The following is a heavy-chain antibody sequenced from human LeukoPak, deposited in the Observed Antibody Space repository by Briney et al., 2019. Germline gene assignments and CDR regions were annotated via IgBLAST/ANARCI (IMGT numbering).Heavy chain of an antibody. Sequence: SQTLSLTCTVSGGSISSGSYCWSWIRQPAGKGLEWIGRIYTSGSTNYNPSLKSRVTISVDTSKNQFSLKLSSVTAADTAVYYCARSGSYYGDYWGQGTLVTVSS. CDR2: IYTSGST. CDR1: GGSISSGSYC. V-gene: IGHV4-61*02. D-gene: IGHD1-26*01. CDR3: ARSGSYYGDY. J-gene: IGHJ4*02.